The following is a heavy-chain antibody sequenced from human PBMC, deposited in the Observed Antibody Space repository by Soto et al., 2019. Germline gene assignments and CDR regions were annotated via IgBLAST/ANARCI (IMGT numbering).Heavy chain of an antibody. D-gene: IGHD2-2*01. CDR2: IYHSGST. V-gene: IGHV4-4*02. CDR3: ARDRRNCSSTSCCIWDYYYGMDV. J-gene: IGHJ6*02. CDR1: CGSISSSNW. Sequence: PSETLSLTCAVSCGSISSSNWWSWVRQPPGKGLEWIGEIYHSGSTNYNPSLKSRVTISVDKSKNQFSLKLSSVTAADTAVYYCARDRRNCSSTSCCIWDYYYGMDVWGQGTTVTVSS.